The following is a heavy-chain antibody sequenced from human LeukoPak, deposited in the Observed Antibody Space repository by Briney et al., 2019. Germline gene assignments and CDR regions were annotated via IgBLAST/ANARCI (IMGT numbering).Heavy chain of an antibody. V-gene: IGHV3-7*01. J-gene: IGHJ4*02. CDR2: IKQDGSEK. CDR1: GFTFDDYG. CDR3: ARAPRSFWDTAMVTTLFDY. D-gene: IGHD5-18*01. Sequence: GGSLRLSCAASGFTFDDYGMSWVRQAPGKGLEWVANIKQDGSEKYYVDSVKGRFTISRDNAKNSLYLQMNSLRVEDTAVYYCARAPRSFWDTAMVTTLFDYWGQGTLVTVSS.